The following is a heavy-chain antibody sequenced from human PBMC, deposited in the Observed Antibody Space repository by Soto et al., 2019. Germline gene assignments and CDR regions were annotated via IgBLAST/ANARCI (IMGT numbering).Heavy chain of an antibody. CDR2: INTDGSRT. CDR3: ARDASGDYGIEYFQH. V-gene: IGHV3-74*01. CDR1: GFTFSDDW. D-gene: IGHD4-17*01. Sequence: GGSLRLSCTASGFTFSDDWMHWVRQAPGKGLAWVSRINTDGSRTTYADSVKGRFTISRDNAKNTLNLQMNNLRAEDTAVYYCARDASGDYGIEYFQHWGQGTLVTVSS. J-gene: IGHJ1*01.